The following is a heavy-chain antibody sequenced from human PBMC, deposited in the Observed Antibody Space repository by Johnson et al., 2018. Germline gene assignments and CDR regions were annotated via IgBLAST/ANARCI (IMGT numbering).Heavy chain of an antibody. Sequence: QLVESGGGVVQPGRSLRLSCVLSGFTFSASDTHWVRQAPGKGLEWVTHITLDGNRQYYTDSVKGRFTVSRDNSKNTVYLQMKSLRVEDTARYYCAQGPSHGVFDIWGQGTMVTVSS. V-gene: IGHV3-30*18. D-gene: IGHD4-17*01. CDR1: GFTFSASD. CDR3: AQGPSHGVFDI. J-gene: IGHJ3*02. CDR2: ITLDGNRQ.